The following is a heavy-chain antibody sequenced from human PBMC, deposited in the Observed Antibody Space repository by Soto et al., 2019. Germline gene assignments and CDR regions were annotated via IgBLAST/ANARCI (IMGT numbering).Heavy chain of an antibody. D-gene: IGHD4-17*01. CDR1: GYTFTSYH. J-gene: IGHJ5*02. Sequence: QVQLVQSGAEVKKPGASVKVSCKASGYTFTSYHINWVRQATGQGREWVGWLNPNSGNTGYAQKLQSRVTMTRNTAISTAYMALSSLTSEDTAVYYCASGPSYGAKMAENWFEPWGQGTLVTVSS. CDR3: ASGPSYGAKMAENWFEP. V-gene: IGHV1-8*01. CDR2: LNPNSGNT.